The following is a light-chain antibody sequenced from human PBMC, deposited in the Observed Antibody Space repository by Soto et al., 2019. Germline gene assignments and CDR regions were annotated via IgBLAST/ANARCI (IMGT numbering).Light chain of an antibody. V-gene: IGKV3-11*01. Sequence: EVELTQSPATLSLSPGERAVLSCRASQSVGSHVVCYQQKSGQAPRLLIYDASNRVSGIPARFCGSGSGTDFTLIISSLESEDFAVYYCQQRGHWLSFGGGTKVE. CDR1: QSVGSH. CDR3: QQRGHWLS. J-gene: IGKJ4*01. CDR2: DAS.